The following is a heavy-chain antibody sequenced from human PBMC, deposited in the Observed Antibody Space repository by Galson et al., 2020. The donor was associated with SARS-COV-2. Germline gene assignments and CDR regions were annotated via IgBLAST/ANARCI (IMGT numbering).Heavy chain of an antibody. CDR3: ARGGSYVMNWFDS. J-gene: IGHJ5*01. V-gene: IGHV4-59*01. CDR2: MYHSGTT. D-gene: IGHD3-16*01. CDR1: GGSISRYY. Sequence: ASETLSLTCTVSGGSISRYYWSWIRQAPGKSLEWIGYMYHSGTTRYNPSLKSRVTTSVDTSKNQFSLTLTSVTAADTAVYYCARGGSYVMNWFDSWGQGTPVTVSS.